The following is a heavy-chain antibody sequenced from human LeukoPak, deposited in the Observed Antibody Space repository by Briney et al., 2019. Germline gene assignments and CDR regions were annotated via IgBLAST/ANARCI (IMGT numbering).Heavy chain of an antibody. V-gene: IGHV1-2*02. CDR3: ARVPEGITGTFFDY. D-gene: IGHD1-7*01. CDR2: INPNSGGT. J-gene: IGHJ4*02. Sequence: ASVKVSCKASGYTFTGYYMHWVRQAPGQGLEWMGWINPNSGGTNYAQKFQGRVTMTTETSISTAYMELRRLRSDDTAVYYCARVPEGITGTFFDYWGQGTLVTVSS. CDR1: GYTFTGYY.